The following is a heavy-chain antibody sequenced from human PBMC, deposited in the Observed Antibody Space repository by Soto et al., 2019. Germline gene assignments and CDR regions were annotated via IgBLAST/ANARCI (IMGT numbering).Heavy chain of an antibody. Sequence: PSETLSLTCTVSGGSISSGDYYWSWIRQPPGKGLEWIGYIYYSGSTYYNPSLKSRVTISVDTSRNQFSLKLSSVTAADTAVYYCARASGPGSNNPFDYWGQGTLVTVSS. D-gene: IGHD3-10*01. CDR1: GGSISSGDYY. CDR2: IYYSGST. J-gene: IGHJ4*02. CDR3: ARASGPGSNNPFDY. V-gene: IGHV4-30-4*01.